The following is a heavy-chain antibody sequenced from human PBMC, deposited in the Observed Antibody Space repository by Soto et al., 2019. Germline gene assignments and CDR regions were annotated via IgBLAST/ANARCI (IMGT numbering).Heavy chain of an antibody. J-gene: IGHJ2*01. Sequence: EEQLLESGGGVVQRGGSLRLSCAASGFIFSNYAMTWVRQAPGKGLEWVSRISGRGGSTYYADSVKGRLTMSRDNSKNTLDLQMNSLSAEDTAIYYCARRAGGAVVWYYDLWGRGTLVTV. D-gene: IGHD2-21*01. CDR1: GFIFSNYA. CDR3: ARRAGGAVVWYYDL. CDR2: ISGRGGST. V-gene: IGHV3-23*01.